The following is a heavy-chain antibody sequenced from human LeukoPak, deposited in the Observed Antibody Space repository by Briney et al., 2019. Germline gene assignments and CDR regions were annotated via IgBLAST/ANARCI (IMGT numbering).Heavy chain of an antibody. J-gene: IGHJ3*02. CDR2: IRYDGSNK. V-gene: IGHV3-30*02. Sequence: GGSLRLSCAASGFTFSSYAMHWVRQAPGKGLEWVAFIRYDGSNKYYADSVKGRFTISRDNSKNTLYLQMNSLRAEDTAVYYCAKGKLRYFDWLPHDAFDIWGQGTMVTVSS. CDR3: AKGKLRYFDWLPHDAFDI. D-gene: IGHD3-9*01. CDR1: GFTFSSYA.